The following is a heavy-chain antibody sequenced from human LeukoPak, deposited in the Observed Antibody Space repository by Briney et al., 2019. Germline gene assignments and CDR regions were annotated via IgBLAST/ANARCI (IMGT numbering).Heavy chain of an antibody. J-gene: IGHJ5*02. V-gene: IGHV1-69*05. CDR1: GGTFISYA. D-gene: IGHD5-18*01. CDR3: ARGPLLQLIWFDP. CDR2: IIPIFGTA. Sequence: GASVKVSCKASGGTFISYAISWGRQAPGQGREWRGRIIPIFGTANYAQKFQGRVTITTDESTSTPYMELSSLRSEDTAVYYCARGPLLQLIWFDPWGQGTLVTVSS.